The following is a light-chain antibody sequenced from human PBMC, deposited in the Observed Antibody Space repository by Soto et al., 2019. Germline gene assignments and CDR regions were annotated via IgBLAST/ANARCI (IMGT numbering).Light chain of an antibody. Sequence: QASRTPPASLSGSPGQSIPISCTGTSSDVGGYDYVSWYQLHPGKAPKLMVFEVSNRPSGVSYRFSGSKSGNTASLTISGLQAEDEADYFCSSYSISTAYLFGTGTKVTVL. CDR1: SSDVGGYDY. J-gene: IGLJ1*01. CDR2: EVS. V-gene: IGLV2-14*01. CDR3: SSYSISTAYL.